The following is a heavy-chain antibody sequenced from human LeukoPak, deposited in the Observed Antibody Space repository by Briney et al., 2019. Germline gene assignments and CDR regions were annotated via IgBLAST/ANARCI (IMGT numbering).Heavy chain of an antibody. CDR1: GFSFSSYA. Sequence: QPGGSLRLSCAASGFSFSSYAMGWVRQAPGKGLEWVSGISSSGGSTYYADSVKGRFTISRDNSKKTLYLQMNSLRAEDTAVYSCAKKGGSTYNSSAYYFDYWGQGALVTVSS. V-gene: IGHV3-23*01. J-gene: IGHJ4*02. CDR2: ISSSGGST. D-gene: IGHD3-22*01. CDR3: AKKGGSTYNSSAYYFDY.